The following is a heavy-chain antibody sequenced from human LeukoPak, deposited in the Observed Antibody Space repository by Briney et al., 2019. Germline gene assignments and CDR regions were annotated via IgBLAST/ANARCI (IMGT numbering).Heavy chain of an antibody. Sequence: ASVKVSCKASGYTFTSYGISWVRQAPGQGLEWMGRISAYNGNTNYAQKLQGRVTMTTDTSTSTAYMELRSLRSDDTAVYYCARDIVVVPRYYYYAMDVWGQGTTVTVSS. CDR2: ISAYNGNT. J-gene: IGHJ6*02. V-gene: IGHV1-18*01. D-gene: IGHD2-2*01. CDR1: GYTFTSYG. CDR3: ARDIVVVPRYYYYAMDV.